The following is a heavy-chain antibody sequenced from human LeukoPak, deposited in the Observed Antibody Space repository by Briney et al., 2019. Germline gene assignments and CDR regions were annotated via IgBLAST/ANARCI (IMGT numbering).Heavy chain of an antibody. CDR3: ARRAAAAGTGGWFDP. CDR2: IYPGDSDT. V-gene: IGHV5-51*01. Sequence: GESLKISCKGSGYSFTNYWIGWVRQMPGKGLEWMGIIYPGDSDTRYSPSFQGQVTISADKSISTAYLQWSSLKASDTAMYYCARRAAAAGTGGWFDPWGQGTLVTVSS. D-gene: IGHD6-13*01. CDR1: GYSFTNYW. J-gene: IGHJ5*02.